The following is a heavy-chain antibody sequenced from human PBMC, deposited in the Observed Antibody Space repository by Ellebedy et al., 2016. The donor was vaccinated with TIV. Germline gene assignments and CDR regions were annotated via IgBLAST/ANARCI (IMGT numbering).Heavy chain of an antibody. V-gene: IGHV3-23*01. Sequence: GESLKISXAASGFTFSTYAMSWVRQAPGKGLDWVSVISERGGSTYYADSVKGRFTISRDNSKNSLYLQMNSLRAEDTAVYYCYSGGYWGQGTLVTVSS. J-gene: IGHJ4*02. CDR1: GFTFSTYA. D-gene: IGHD2-15*01. CDR3: YSGGY. CDR2: ISERGGST.